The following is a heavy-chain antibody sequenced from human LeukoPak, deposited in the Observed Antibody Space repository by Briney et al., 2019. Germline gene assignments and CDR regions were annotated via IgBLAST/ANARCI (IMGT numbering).Heavy chain of an antibody. CDR1: GYSFTSYW. D-gene: IGHD3-9*01. CDR2: IYPGDSDT. V-gene: IGHV5-51*01. CDR3: ARKEYYDILTGYRDAFDI. J-gene: IGHJ3*02. Sequence: ESLKISCKGSGYSFTSYWIGWVRQMPGKGLEWMGIIYPGDSDTRYSPSFQGQVTISADKSISTAYLQWSSLKASDTAMYYCARKEYYDILTGYRDAFDIWGQGTMVTVSS.